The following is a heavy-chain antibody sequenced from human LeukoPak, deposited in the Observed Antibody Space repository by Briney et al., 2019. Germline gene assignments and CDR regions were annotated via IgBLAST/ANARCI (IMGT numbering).Heavy chain of an antibody. CDR1: GFTFTSYG. CDR2: ISYDGSNK. CDR3: AKSGPLYCSGGSRYGSGVGGGFDY. Sequence: GGSLRLSCAASGFTFTSYGMHWVRQAPGKGLEWVAVISYDGSNKYYADSVKGRFTISRDNSKNTLYLQMNSLRAEDTAVYYCAKSGPLYCSGGSRYGSGVGGGFDYWGQGTLVTVSS. J-gene: IGHJ4*02. D-gene: IGHD2-15*01. V-gene: IGHV3-30*18.